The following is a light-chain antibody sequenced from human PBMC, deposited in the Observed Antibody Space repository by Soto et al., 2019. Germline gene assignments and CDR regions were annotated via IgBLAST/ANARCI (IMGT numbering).Light chain of an antibody. CDR3: QHGYLGWP. J-gene: IGKJ1*01. CDR2: DAS. CDR1: QTISSW. Sequence: DIQMTQSPSTLSGSVGDRVTITCRASQTISSWLAWYQQKPGKAPKLLIYDASTLESGVPSRFSGTGSGTEFTFSITCLQPEDFGTSYCQHGYLGWPVGQGTKGXI. V-gene: IGKV1-5*01.